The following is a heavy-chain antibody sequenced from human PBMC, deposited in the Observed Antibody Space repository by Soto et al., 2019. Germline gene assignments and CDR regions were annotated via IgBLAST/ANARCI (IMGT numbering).Heavy chain of an antibody. V-gene: IGHV4-4*07. CDR2: IFSSGST. CDR3: AREGSYSAYNFAHGIQLWSFDF. Sequence: SETLSLTCTVSGGSINTFYWGWVRQPAGKXLEWIGRIFSSGSTSFNPSLESRVAMSVDTSKNHFSLNLSSVTAADMAVYYCAREGSYSAYNFAHGIQLWSFDFWGQGALVTVSS. CDR1: GGSINTFY. J-gene: IGHJ4*02. D-gene: IGHD5-12*01.